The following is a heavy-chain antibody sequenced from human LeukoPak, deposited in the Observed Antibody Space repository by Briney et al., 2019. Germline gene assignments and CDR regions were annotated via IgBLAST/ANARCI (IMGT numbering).Heavy chain of an antibody. J-gene: IGHJ3*02. CDR1: GYTFTTYG. D-gene: IGHD3-10*01. V-gene: IGHV1-69*05. CDR2: IIPIFGTA. Sequence: GASVKVSCKASGYTFTTYGISWVRQAPGQGLEWMGGIIPIFGTANYAQKFQGRVTITTDESTSTAYMELSSLRSEDTAVYYCARGKNEGWFGELLQNAFDIWGQGTMVTVSS. CDR3: ARGKNEGWFGELLQNAFDI.